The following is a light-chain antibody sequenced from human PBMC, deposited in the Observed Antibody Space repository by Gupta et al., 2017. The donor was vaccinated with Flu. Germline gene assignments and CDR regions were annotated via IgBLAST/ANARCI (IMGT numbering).Light chain of an antibody. V-gene: IGLV2-23*02. CDR2: DVT. J-gene: IGLJ1*01. CDR1: SSDVGNYNL. Sequence: QSALTQPASVSGSPGQSITIFCTGTSSDVGNYNLVSWYQQHPGKAPKLVMYDVTKRPAGVSNHFSGSKSGNTASLTISGLQVEDEADDYCSSYAGSSTHVFGTGTKVTVL. CDR3: SSYAGSSTHV.